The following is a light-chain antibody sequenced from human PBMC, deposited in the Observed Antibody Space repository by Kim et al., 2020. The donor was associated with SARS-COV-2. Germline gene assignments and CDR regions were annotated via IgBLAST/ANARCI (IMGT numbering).Light chain of an antibody. CDR2: GKN. V-gene: IGLV3-19*01. CDR3: NSRDTNDNVV. CDR1: SLRSYY. Sequence: SSELTQDPAVSVALGQTVRITCQGDSLRSYYATWYQQKPGQAPILAISGKNNRPSGIPDRFSGSSSGKTASLTITWNLAGDEADYYCNSRDTNDNVVFGG. J-gene: IGLJ2*01.